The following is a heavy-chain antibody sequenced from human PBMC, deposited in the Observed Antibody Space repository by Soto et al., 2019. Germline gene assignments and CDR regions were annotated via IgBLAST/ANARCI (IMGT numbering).Heavy chain of an antibody. Sequence: GGSLRLSCAASGFTFSSYPMSCVRQAPGKGLEWVSAISSSGGSTYYSDSVKGRFTISRDNSKNTLYLQMNSLRSEDTAVYYCAKDRNIGYSSSWYDVAFDIWGQGTMVTVSS. J-gene: IGHJ3*02. CDR3: AKDRNIGYSSSWYDVAFDI. CDR2: ISSSGGST. CDR1: GFTFSSYP. V-gene: IGHV3-23*01. D-gene: IGHD6-13*01.